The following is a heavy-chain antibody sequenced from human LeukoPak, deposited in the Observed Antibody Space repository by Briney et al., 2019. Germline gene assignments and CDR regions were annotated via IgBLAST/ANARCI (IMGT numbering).Heavy chain of an antibody. Sequence: GGSLTHSCGVCGLSLRKYDVLWVRQAPDKGREWVHNINQEGSETYYVDCVGGRFIISRENAKNSVNLQMDIVRAKDTAIYYCARDLSISLSDPGDLYYWGQGTVVTVSS. CDR2: INQEGSET. CDR1: GLSLRKYD. CDR3: ARDLSISLSDPGDLYY. D-gene: IGHD3-9*01. J-gene: IGHJ4*02. V-gene: IGHV3-7*03.